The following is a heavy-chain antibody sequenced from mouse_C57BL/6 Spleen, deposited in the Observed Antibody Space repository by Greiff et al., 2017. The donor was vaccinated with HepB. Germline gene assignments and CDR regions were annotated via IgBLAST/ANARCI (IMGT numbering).Heavy chain of an antibody. V-gene: IGHV14-1*01. CDR1: GFNIKDYY. CDR3: TAGVPGFAY. CDR2: IDPEDGDT. Sequence: VQLKQSGAELVRPGASVKLSCTASGFNIKDYYMHWVKQRPEQGLEWIGRIDPEDGDTEYAPKFQGKATLTADTSSNTAYLQLSSLTSEDTAVYYCTAGVPGFAYWGQGTLVTVSA. J-gene: IGHJ3*01.